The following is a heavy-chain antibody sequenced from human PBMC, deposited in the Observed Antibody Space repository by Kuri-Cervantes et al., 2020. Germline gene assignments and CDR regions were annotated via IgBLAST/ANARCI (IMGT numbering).Heavy chain of an antibody. CDR3: ARVGWSDPNYYYYGMDV. CDR1: GYTFTSYD. D-gene: IGHD6-19*01. CDR2: MNPNSGNT. Sequence: ASVKVSCKASGYTFTSYDINWVRQATGQGLEWMGWMNPNSGNTGYAQKFQGWVTMTRDTSISTAYMELSRLRSDDTAVYYCARVGWSDPNYYYYGMDVWGQGTTVTVSS. V-gene: IGHV1-8*01. J-gene: IGHJ6*02.